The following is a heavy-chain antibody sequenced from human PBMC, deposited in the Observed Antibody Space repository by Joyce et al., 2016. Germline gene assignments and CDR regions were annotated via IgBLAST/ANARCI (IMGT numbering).Heavy chain of an antibody. V-gene: IGHV4-34*01. CDR1: GGSFSGYY. J-gene: IGHJ4*02. D-gene: IGHD3-16*01. CDR2: ISHTGIT. Sequence: QVQLQQWGAGLLKPSESLSLTCAVYGGSFSGYYWSWIRQPPGKGLEWIGDISHTGITKYNPSLKSRVTISVDTSKNQFSLNLNSVTAADTAVYYCVRGRSPLRVGTALGRTGGYIDYWGQGSLVTVSS. CDR3: VRGRSPLRVGTALGRTGGYIDY.